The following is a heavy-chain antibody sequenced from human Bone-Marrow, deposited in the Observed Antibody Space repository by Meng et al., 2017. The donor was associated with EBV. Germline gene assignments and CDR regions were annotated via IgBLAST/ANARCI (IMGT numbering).Heavy chain of an antibody. D-gene: IGHD6-19*01. Sequence: QVQRVHVGAEVKKPGSSVKVSCKASGDIFTNLAFTWVRQVPGKGLEWMGGFLPILGAANYAQKFQGRLTITADKSTTTAFMELRSLRVDDTAVYFCARDGIAVPGGSNWFDPWGQGTLVTVSS. CDR2: FLPILGAA. J-gene: IGHJ5*02. CDR3: ARDGIAVPGGSNWFDP. CDR1: GDIFTNLA. V-gene: IGHV1-69*06.